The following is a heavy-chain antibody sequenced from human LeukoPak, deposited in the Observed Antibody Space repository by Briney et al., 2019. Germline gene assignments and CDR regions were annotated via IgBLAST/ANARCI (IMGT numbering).Heavy chain of an antibody. J-gene: IGHJ3*02. D-gene: IGHD2-15*01. Sequence: GGSLRLSCAASGFTFSDYYMSWIRQAPGKGLEWVSYISSSGSTIYYAESVKGRFTISRDNAKNSLYLQMNSLRAEDTAVYYCARDRVPRRYCSGGSCYLDAFDIWGQGTMVTVSS. CDR1: GFTFSDYY. CDR2: ISSSGSTI. CDR3: ARDRVPRRYCSGGSCYLDAFDI. V-gene: IGHV3-11*01.